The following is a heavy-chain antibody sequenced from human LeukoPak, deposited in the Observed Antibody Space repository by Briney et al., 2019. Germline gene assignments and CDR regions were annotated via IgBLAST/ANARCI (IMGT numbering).Heavy chain of an antibody. CDR3: VAYNWNHPEY. V-gene: IGHV3-74*03. CDR1: GFSFRSYF. D-gene: IGHD1-20*01. CDR2: INPYGSDT. J-gene: IGHJ4*02. Sequence: GGSLRLSCAASGFSFRSYFMYWVRQAPGKGLVWVSRINPYGSDTEYADSVKGRFTISRDNAKNTLYMQMNSLREEDTAVYYCVAYNWNHPEYWGQGTLVTVSS.